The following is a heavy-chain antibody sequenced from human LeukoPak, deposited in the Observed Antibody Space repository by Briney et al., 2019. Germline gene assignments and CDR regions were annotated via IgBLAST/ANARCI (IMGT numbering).Heavy chain of an antibody. CDR2: XXSGGST. D-gene: IGHD2-2*01. V-gene: IGHV3-53*01. Sequence: GGSXXLSCAASGFTVSXXYMSXVXQXXGXGXEWXSXXXSGGSTYYADSVKGRFTISRDKSKNTLYLQMNSLRAEDTAVYYCARVLLGYCSSTSCHEDYWGQGTLVTVSS. J-gene: IGHJ4*02. CDR1: GFTVSXXY. CDR3: ARVLLGYCSSTSCHEDY.